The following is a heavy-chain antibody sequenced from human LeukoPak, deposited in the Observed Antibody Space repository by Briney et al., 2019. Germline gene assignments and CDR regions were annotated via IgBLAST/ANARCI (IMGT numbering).Heavy chain of an antibody. J-gene: IGHJ4*02. Sequence: ASVKVSCKPSGYTFTGYYMHWVRPAPGQGLGWMGWINPKSGGTNYARKFQGRVTMTRDTSISTAYMALSRLRSDDTAVYYCARALSITIFGVVSDDRYFDYWGQGTLVTVSS. CDR1: GYTFTGYY. V-gene: IGHV1-2*02. D-gene: IGHD3-3*01. CDR3: ARALSITIFGVVSDDRYFDY. CDR2: INPKSGGT.